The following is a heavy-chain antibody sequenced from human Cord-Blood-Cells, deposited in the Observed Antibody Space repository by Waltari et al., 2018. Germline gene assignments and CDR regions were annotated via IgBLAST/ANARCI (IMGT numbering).Heavy chain of an antibody. J-gene: IGHJ4*02. CDR3: ARHDGSYYLYYFDY. D-gene: IGHD1-26*01. CDR1: GGSIRSSSYY. Sequence: QLQLQASGPGLVKPSETLSLTRTVSGGSIRSSSYYWGWIRQPPGKGLEWIGGIYYSGSTYYNPSLKSRVTISVDTSKNQFSLKLSSVTAADTAVYYCARHDGSYYLYYFDYWGQGTLVTVSS. CDR2: IYYSGST. V-gene: IGHV4-39*01.